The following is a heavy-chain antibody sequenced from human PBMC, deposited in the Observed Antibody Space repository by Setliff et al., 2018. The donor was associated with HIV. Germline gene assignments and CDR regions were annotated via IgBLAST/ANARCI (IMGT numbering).Heavy chain of an antibody. D-gene: IGHD1-26*01. CDR3: TRDRGGELPHPPFFDS. CDR2: INPYNGNS. V-gene: IGHV1-18*01. CDR1: GYIFTNYG. Sequence: ASVKVSCKASGYIFTNYGISWVRQAPGQGLEWMGWINPYNGNSNYAQKFQDRVTISTDKSATTVYLEINTLRSEDTATYYCTRDRGGELPHPPFFDSWGQGTLVTVSS. J-gene: IGHJ4*02.